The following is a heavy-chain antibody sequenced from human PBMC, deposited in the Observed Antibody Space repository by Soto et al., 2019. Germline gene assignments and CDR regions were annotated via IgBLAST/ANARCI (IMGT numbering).Heavy chain of an antibody. CDR1: SGTISSSNW. J-gene: IGHJ5*02. CDR3: AGLGMVAAQREFVP. D-gene: IGHD2-15*01. V-gene: IGHV4-4*02. Sequence: QVQLQESGPGLVKPSGTLSLTCAVSSGTISSSNWWTWVRQPPGKGLEWIGEINQSGSPNYNPSLRSRVTISVDKSKSQFFLKLSSVTAADTAIYDCAGLGMVAAQREFVPWVQGTQVTVSS. CDR2: INQSGSP.